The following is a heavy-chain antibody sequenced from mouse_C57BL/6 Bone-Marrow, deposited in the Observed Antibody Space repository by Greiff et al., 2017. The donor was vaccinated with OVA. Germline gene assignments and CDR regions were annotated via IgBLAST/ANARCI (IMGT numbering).Heavy chain of an antibody. D-gene: IGHD2-2*01. CDR1: GFTFSDYY. V-gene: IGHV5-12*01. CDR3: ARRGYYGYDGDWYFDV. CDR2: ISNGGGST. Sequence: EVQGVESGGGLVQPGGSLKLSCAASGFTFSDYYMYWVRQTPEKRLEWVAYISNGGGSTYYPDTVKGRFTISRDNAKNTLYLQMSRLKSEDTAMYYCARRGYYGYDGDWYFDVWGTGTTVTVSS. J-gene: IGHJ1*03.